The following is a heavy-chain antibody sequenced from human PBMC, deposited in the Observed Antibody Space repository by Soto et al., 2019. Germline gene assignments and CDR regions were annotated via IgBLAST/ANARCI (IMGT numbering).Heavy chain of an antibody. CDR3: AKRPGIAASMNAFDI. Sequence: EVQLLESGGGLVQPGGSLRLSCEASGFTFSSYTMSWVRQAPGKGLEWVSAISGSGGSTYNADSVKGRFTISRDNSKNTLYLQRNILRADDRAVYYGAKRPGIAASMNAFDIWGQGTMVTVSS. CDR2: ISGSGGST. J-gene: IGHJ3*02. D-gene: IGHD6-13*01. CDR1: GFTFSSYT. V-gene: IGHV3-23*01.